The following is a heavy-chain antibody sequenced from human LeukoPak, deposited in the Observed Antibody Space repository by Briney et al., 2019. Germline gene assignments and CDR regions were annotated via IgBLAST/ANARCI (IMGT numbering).Heavy chain of an antibody. V-gene: IGHV3-23*01. CDR3: AKDSPYGDYFDY. J-gene: IGHJ4*02. CDR2: ISSSGSTI. CDR1: GFTFSSYA. Sequence: GGSLRLSCAASGFTFSSYAVSWIRQAPGKGLEWVSYISSSGSTIYYAASVKGRFTISRDNSKNTLYLQMNSLRAEDTAVYYCAKDSPYGDYFDYWGQGTLVTVSS. D-gene: IGHD4-17*01.